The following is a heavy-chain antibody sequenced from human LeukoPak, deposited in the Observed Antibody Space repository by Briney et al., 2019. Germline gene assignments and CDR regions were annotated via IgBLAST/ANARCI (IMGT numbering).Heavy chain of an antibody. CDR1: GFTFSGYA. V-gene: IGHV3-23*01. CDR3: AKGHVVDAAQNRFDP. CDR2: ISGSGGST. Sequence: GGSLRLSCAASGFTFSGYAMYWVRQAPGKGLEWVSGISGSGGSTYYADSVKGRFTISRDNSKNTLYLQMNTVRAEDTAVYYCAKGHVVDAAQNRFDPWGQGTLVTVSS. J-gene: IGHJ5*02. D-gene: IGHD2-15*01.